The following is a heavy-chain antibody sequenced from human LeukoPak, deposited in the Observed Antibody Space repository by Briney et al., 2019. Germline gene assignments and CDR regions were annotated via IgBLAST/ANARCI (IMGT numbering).Heavy chain of an antibody. D-gene: IGHD1-1*01. V-gene: IGHV4-4*03. Sequence: VMLRGTLSLTCAVSGGSISSNNWWGWVRQPPGKGLEWIGEIYHSGSPNYNPSLKSRVTISVDKSRNHFSLNLSSVTAADTAVYYCARVNINNWHSCDYWGQGTLVTVSS. J-gene: IGHJ4*02. CDR3: ARVNINNWHSCDY. CDR2: IYHSGSP. CDR1: GGSISSNNW.